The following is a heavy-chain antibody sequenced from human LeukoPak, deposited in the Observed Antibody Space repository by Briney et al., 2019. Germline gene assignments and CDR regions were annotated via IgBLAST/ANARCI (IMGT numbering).Heavy chain of an antibody. Sequence: SETLSLTCTVSGDPISSTSHYWGWIRQPPGKGLEWIGSIYYSGSTYSNPSLKSRVTISEDTSRNQFSLKLSSVTAADTAVYYCARQNAYNFFFSFWGQGTLVTVSS. CDR1: GDPISSTSHY. CDR3: ARQNAYNFFFSF. J-gene: IGHJ4*02. CDR2: IYYSGST. V-gene: IGHV4-39*01. D-gene: IGHD5-24*01.